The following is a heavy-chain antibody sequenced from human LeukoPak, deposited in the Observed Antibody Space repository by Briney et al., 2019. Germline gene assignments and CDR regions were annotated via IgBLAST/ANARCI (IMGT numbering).Heavy chain of an antibody. Sequence: PSETLSLTCTVSGGSIRGSTYYWGWIRQPPGKGLEWIGSIYYTGSTYNNPSLKSRVTMSVDTSKNQFSLKLTSVTAADTAVYYCARRINKYSSGWYYFDYWGQGTLVTVSS. V-gene: IGHV4-39*07. CDR3: ARRINKYSSGWYYFDY. CDR2: IYYTGST. D-gene: IGHD6-19*01. J-gene: IGHJ4*02. CDR1: GGSIRGSTYY.